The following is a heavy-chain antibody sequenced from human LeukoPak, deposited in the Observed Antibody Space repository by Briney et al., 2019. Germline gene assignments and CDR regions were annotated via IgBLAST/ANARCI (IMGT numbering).Heavy chain of an antibody. Sequence: PSETLSLTCPVSGGSIRSYSWSWIRQPPGKGLEWIGYIYYSGSTNYNPSLQSRVTISVDTSKNQFSLKLSSVTAADTALYYCARYGLGIRGFDPWGQGTLVTVSS. V-gene: IGHV4-59*01. CDR1: GGSIRSYS. J-gene: IGHJ5*02. CDR3: ARYGLGIRGFDP. CDR2: IYYSGST. D-gene: IGHD7-27*01.